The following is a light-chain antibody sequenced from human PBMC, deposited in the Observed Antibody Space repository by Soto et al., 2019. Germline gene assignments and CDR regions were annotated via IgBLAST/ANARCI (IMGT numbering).Light chain of an antibody. V-gene: IGKV3-11*01. CDR2: DTS. CDR1: QSISSY. CDR3: QQRSTWPRWT. Sequence: ESVLTQSPATLSLSPGERATLSCRASQSISSYFAWYQQKPGQAPRLLTYDTSTRATGIPARFSGSGSGTDLTLTISSLEPEDFAVYYCQQRSTWPRWTFGQGTKVEIK. J-gene: IGKJ1*01.